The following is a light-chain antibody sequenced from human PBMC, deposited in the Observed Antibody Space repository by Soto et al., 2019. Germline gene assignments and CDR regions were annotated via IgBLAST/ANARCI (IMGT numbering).Light chain of an antibody. CDR2: EVS. J-gene: IGLJ2*01. V-gene: IGLV2-14*01. CDR3: SSYKTSDTLL. Sequence: QSALTQPASVSGSPGQSITISCTGTSSDIGGYNYVSWYQQHPGKVPKLMIYEVSNRPSGVSNRFSGSKSGNMASLTISGLQAEDEADYYCSSYKTSDTLLFGGGTKLTVL. CDR1: SSDIGGYNY.